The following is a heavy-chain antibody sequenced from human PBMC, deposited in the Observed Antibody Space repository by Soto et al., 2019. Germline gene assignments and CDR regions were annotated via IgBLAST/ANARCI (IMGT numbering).Heavy chain of an antibody. CDR2: IDAGNGNT. CDR3: ASGLPGSSGIYYYYGMDV. CDR1: GYTFTSYA. Sequence: GASVKVSCKASGYTFTSYAMHWVRQAPGQRLEWMGWIDAGNGNTKYSQKFQGRVTITRGTSASTAYMELSSLRSEDTAVYYCASGLPGSSGIYYYYGMDVWGQGTTVTVSS. D-gene: IGHD6-6*01. V-gene: IGHV1-3*01. J-gene: IGHJ6*02.